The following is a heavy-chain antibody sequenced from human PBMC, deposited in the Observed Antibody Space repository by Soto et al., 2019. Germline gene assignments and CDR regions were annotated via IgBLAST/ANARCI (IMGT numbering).Heavy chain of an antibody. J-gene: IGHJ4*02. V-gene: IGHV4-59*01. CDR2: IYYSGST. Sequence: SETLSLTCTVSGGSISSYYWSWIRQPPGKGLEWIGYIYYSGSTNYNPSLKSRVTISVDTSKNQFSLKLSSVTAADTAVYYCARSVGGFSTFDYWGQGTQVTVSS. CDR1: GGSISSYY. CDR3: ARSVGGFSTFDY. D-gene: IGHD3-16*01.